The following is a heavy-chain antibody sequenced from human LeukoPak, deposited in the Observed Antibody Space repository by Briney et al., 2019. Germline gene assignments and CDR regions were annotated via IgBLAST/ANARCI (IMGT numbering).Heavy chain of an antibody. CDR3: VHTYDFDS. J-gene: IGHJ4*02. D-gene: IGHD3-22*01. V-gene: IGHV2-5*01. CDR2: FYWNDDK. CDR1: GFSLSTSGVG. Sequence: SGPTLVNPTQTLTLTCTFSGFSLSTSGVGVGWIRQPPGKALEWLALFYWNDDKRYSPSLKSRLNITKDTSKNQVVLRMTNMDPVDTATYYCVHTYDFDSWGQGTLVTVSS.